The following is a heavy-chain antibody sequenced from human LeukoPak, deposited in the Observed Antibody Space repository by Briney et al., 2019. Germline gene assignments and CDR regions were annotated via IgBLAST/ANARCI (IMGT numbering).Heavy chain of an antibody. D-gene: IGHD3-16*02. V-gene: IGHV1-46*01. CDR3: ARDGELRLGELSF. J-gene: IGHJ4*02. CDR1: GYTFTSYY. CDR2: INPSGGST. Sequence: ASVKVSCKASGYTFTSYYMHWVRQAPGRGLEWMGIINPSGGSTSYAQKFQGRVTMTRDTSTSTVYMELSSLRSEDTAVYYCARDGELRLGELSFWGQGTLVTVSS.